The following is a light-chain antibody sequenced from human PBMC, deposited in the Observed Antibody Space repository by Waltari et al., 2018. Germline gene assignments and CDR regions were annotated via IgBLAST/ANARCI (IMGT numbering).Light chain of an antibody. J-gene: IGKJ2*01. CDR2: DTS. V-gene: IGKV3-11*01. CDR3: HQRNNWPLT. CDR1: QPIGAY. Sequence: EVVLTQSPATLSLSPGERVTLSWRASQPIGAYLAWFQQKPGQTPTLLIYDTSYRATGVPARFIGGRSGTDFTLTIDSLEPEDSAVYYCHQRNNWPLTFGRGTHIEIK.